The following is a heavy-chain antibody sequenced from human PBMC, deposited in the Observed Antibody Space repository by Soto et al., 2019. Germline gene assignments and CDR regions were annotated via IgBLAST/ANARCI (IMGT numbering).Heavy chain of an antibody. CDR1: GYTFTSYG. CDR3: ARGGSEYGGYSYGFPRFRDYGMDV. Sequence: QVQLVQSGAEVKKPGASVKVSCKASGYTFTSYGISWVRQAPGQGLEWMGWISAYNGNTNYAQKLQGRVTMTIDTSTSTAYMELRSLRSDDTAVYYCARGGSEYGGYSYGFPRFRDYGMDVWGQGTTVTVSS. J-gene: IGHJ6*02. CDR2: ISAYNGNT. V-gene: IGHV1-18*01. D-gene: IGHD5-18*01.